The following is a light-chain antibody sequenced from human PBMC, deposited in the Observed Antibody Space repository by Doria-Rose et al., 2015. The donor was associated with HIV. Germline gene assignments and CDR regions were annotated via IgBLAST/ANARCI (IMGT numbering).Light chain of an antibody. CDR3: QHYDDLVFT. Sequence: DIQLTQSPSTLSASVGDRVTITCRASQSISSWLAWYQQKPGKAPKLLIYDVSYLEIGVTSRFSGSGSGTNFTFTITCLQPEDIATYYCQHYDDLVFTFGPGTRVDIK. V-gene: IGKV1-5*01. CDR2: DVS. CDR1: QSISSW. J-gene: IGKJ3*01.